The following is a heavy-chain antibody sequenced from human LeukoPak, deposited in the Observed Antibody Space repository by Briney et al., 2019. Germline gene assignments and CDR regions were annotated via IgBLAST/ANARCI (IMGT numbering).Heavy chain of an antibody. D-gene: IGHD2-8*01. Sequence: SETLSLTCTVSGYSISSGFQWGWLRQPPGKGLEWIGNIFHSGGTYYSPSLKSRVTISVDTSKNQFFLNLSSVTAADTAVYYCARRGVYYYYMDVWGKGTTVTVSS. CDR1: GYSISSGFQ. J-gene: IGHJ6*03. CDR2: IFHSGGT. V-gene: IGHV4-38-2*02. CDR3: ARRGVYYYYMDV.